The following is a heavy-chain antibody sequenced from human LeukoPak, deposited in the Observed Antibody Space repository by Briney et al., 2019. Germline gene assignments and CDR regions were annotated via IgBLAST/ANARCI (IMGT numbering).Heavy chain of an antibody. CDR1: GFTFSSYG. CDR2: ISGSGGST. J-gene: IGHJ6*03. Sequence: GGSLRLSCAASGFTFSSYGMSWVRQAPGKGLEWVSVISGSGGSTGYADSVKGRFTISRDNAKNSLYLQMNSLRAEDTAVYYCARDQGFSYYYYYMDVWGKGTTVTVSS. CDR3: ARDQGFSYYYYYMDV. V-gene: IGHV3-23*01. D-gene: IGHD3-3*01.